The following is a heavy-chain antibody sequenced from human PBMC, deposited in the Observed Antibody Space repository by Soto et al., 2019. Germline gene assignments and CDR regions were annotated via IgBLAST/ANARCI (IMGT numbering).Heavy chain of an antibody. CDR3: AKSPPAVAGYFDY. V-gene: IGHV3-30*18. J-gene: IGHJ4*02. CDR2: TSFDGSSG. Sequence: QVQLVESGGGVVQPGRSLRLSCAASGFTFSSSGMHWVRQAPGKGLEWVAVTSFDGSSGYYADSVRSRFTISRDNSNNTLYLQMNSLRAEDTAVYYCAKSPPAVAGYFDYWGQGTLVTVSS. CDR1: GFTFSSSG. D-gene: IGHD6-19*01.